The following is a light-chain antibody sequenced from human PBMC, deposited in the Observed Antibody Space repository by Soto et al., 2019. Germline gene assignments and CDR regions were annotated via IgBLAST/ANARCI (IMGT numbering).Light chain of an antibody. J-gene: IGLJ2*01. CDR3: TAWDHNLSAVL. CDR2: SNN. CDR1: GSNIGTFY. Sequence: QSVLTQSPSASATPGQGVSITCSGSGSNIGTFYVSWYQHVPGTAPRLIIYSNNQRPSGVPDRFSGSKSGTSASLAISGLRSEDEAYYYCTAWDHNLSAVLFGGGPKATVL. V-gene: IGLV1-47*02.